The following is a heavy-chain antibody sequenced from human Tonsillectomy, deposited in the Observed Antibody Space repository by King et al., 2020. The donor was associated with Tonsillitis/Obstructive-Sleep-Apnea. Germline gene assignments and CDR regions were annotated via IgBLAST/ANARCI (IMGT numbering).Heavy chain of an antibody. CDR1: GFTFSNYN. CDR3: ASGRVEFLEWLLSGDAFDM. D-gene: IGHD3-3*01. J-gene: IGHJ3*02. Sequence: VQLVESGGGLVKPGGSLRLSCAASGFTFSNYNMNWFRQAPGKGLEWVSSISSSSNYLYYADSVRGRVTISRDKADNSLFLQMSGLRAEDTALYYCASGRVEFLEWLLSGDAFDMWGQGTMVTVSS. CDR2: ISSSSNYL. V-gene: IGHV3-21*01.